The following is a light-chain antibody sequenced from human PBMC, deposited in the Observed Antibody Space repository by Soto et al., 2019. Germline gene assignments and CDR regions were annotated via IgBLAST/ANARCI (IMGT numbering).Light chain of an antibody. CDR1: SSDVGLYNY. CDR3: SSYTSNTALV. CDR2: DVS. Sequence: QSALTQPASVSGSPGQSITISCTGTSSDVGLYNYVSWYQHHPGKAPKLMIYDVSDRPSGVSNRFSGSKSGNTASLTISGLQAEDEGDYYCSSYTSNTALVFGTGTKLTVL. J-gene: IGLJ1*01. V-gene: IGLV2-14*01.